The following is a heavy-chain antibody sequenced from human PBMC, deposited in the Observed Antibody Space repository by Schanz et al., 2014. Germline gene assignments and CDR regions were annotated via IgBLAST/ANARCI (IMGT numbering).Heavy chain of an antibody. V-gene: IGHV3-15*01. CDR2: IKSKTDGGTR. Sequence: EVQLVESGGGLVKPGGSLRLSCATSGFTLNNAWMNWVRQAPGKGLQWVARIKSKTDGGTRDYAAPVKGRFTISTDDSKNTVNLQRNSLQTEDTAVYYCTADLWFGAVWGVWWGQGTLVTVSS. CDR1: GFTLNNAW. D-gene: IGHD3-10*01. J-gene: IGHJ4*02. CDR3: TADLWFGAVWGVW.